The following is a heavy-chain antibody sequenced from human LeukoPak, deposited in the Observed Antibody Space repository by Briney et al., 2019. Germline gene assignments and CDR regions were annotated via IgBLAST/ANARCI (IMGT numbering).Heavy chain of an antibody. V-gene: IGHV3-23*01. CDR3: AKLAVSEYFQH. J-gene: IGHJ1*01. Sequence: PGGSLRVSCAASGFIFSSDSMNWVRQAPGKGLEWVSAISGSGGSTYYADSVKGRFTISRDNSKNTLYLQMNSLRAEDTAVYYCAKLAVSEYFQHWGQGTLVTVSS. CDR1: GFIFSSDS. CDR2: ISGSGGST.